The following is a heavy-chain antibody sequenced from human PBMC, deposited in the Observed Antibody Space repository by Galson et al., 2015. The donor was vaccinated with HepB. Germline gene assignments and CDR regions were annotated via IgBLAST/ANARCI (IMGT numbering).Heavy chain of an antibody. CDR2: INPNSGGT. CDR3: TRGIRRGGMDL. J-gene: IGHJ6*02. D-gene: IGHD3-10*01. CDR1: GYTFTGYH. V-gene: IGHV1-2*04. Sequence: SVKVSCKASGYTFTGYHMHWVRQAPGQGLEWMGWINPNSGGTNYAQKFQGWVTMTRDTSISTAYMELSRLRSDDTAVYYCTRGIRRGGMDLWVQGTTVTVSS.